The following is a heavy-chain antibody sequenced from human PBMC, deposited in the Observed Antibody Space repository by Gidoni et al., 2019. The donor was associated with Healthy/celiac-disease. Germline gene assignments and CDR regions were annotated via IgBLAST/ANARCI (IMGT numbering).Heavy chain of an antibody. D-gene: IGHD3-10*01. CDR3: ARDPEPSYGASHFFDY. CDR2: ISYDGSNK. CDR1: GFTCSSYA. Sequence: VQLVESGGGVVQPGRSLRLSCAASGFTCSSYAMHWVRQTPGKGLEWVTVISYDGSNKYYADSVKGRFSISRDNSKTTLYRKMNSLSAEDAAVYYCARDPEPSYGASHFFDYWGQGTLVTVSS. J-gene: IGHJ4*02. V-gene: IGHV3-30-3*01.